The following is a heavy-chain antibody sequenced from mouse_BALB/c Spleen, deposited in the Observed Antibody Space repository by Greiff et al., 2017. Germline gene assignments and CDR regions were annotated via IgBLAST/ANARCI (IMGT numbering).Heavy chain of an antibody. CDR1: GYTFTDYA. D-gene: IGHD2-4*01. CDR3: ARDYDAGDYYAMDY. J-gene: IGHJ4*01. Sequence: LQQSGAELVRPGVSVKISCKGSGYTFTDYAMHWVKQSHAKSLEWIGVISTYYGDASYNQKFKGKATMTVDKSSSTAYMELRSLTSDDSAVYYCARDYDAGDYYAMDYWGQGTSVTVSS. CDR2: ISTYYGDA. V-gene: IGHV1S137*01.